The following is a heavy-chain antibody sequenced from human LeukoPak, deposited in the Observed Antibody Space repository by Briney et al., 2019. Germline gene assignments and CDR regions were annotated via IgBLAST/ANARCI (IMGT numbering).Heavy chain of an antibody. J-gene: IGHJ4*02. CDR1: GFIVSNNY. Sequence: GGSLRLSCAASGFIVSNNYMSWVRQAPGKGLEWVPVIYSGGSTFYADSVEGRFTISRHNSKNTVYLQMNSLRAEDTAVYYCARVRGQYFFDYWGQGILVTVSS. D-gene: IGHD3-16*01. CDR3: ARVRGQYFFDY. V-gene: IGHV3-53*04. CDR2: IYSGGST.